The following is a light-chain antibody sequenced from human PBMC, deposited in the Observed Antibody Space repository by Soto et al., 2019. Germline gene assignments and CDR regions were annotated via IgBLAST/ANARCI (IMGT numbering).Light chain of an antibody. Sequence: QSVLTQPASVSGSPGQSITISCTGTSSDVGSYNLVSWYQQHPGKAPRLMIYEVSNRPSGVSNRFSGSKSGNMASLTISGLQAEDEADYSCCSYAGSSLVVFGGGTKLTVL. CDR2: EVS. CDR1: SSDVGSYNL. V-gene: IGLV2-23*02. CDR3: CSYAGSSLVV. J-gene: IGLJ2*01.